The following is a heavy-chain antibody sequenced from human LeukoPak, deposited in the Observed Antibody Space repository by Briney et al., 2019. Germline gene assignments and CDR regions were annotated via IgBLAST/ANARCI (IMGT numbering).Heavy chain of an antibody. V-gene: IGHV3-48*04. CDR1: GFTFSSYS. D-gene: IGHD3-22*01. Sequence: GGSLRLSCAASGFTFSSYSMNWVRQAPGKGLEWVSYISSSSTIYYADSVKGRFTISRDNAKNSLYLQMNSLRAEDTAVYYCARDSSGYYPYWGQGTLVTVSS. J-gene: IGHJ4*02. CDR3: ARDSSGYYPY. CDR2: ISSSSTI.